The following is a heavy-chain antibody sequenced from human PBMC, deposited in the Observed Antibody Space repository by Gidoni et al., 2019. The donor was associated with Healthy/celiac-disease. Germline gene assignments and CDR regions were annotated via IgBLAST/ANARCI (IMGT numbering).Heavy chain of an antibody. CDR3: AKYLLYCSSTSCYLDY. CDR2: ISGSGGST. D-gene: IGHD2-2*01. J-gene: IGHJ4*02. CDR1: GFTFSSYA. Sequence: EVQLLESGGGLVQPGGSLRLSCAASGFTFSSYAMSWVRQAPGKGLEWVSAISGSGGSTYYADSVKGRFTISRDNSKNTLYLQMNSLRAEDTAVYYCAKYLLYCSSTSCYLDYWGQGTLVTVSS. V-gene: IGHV3-23*01.